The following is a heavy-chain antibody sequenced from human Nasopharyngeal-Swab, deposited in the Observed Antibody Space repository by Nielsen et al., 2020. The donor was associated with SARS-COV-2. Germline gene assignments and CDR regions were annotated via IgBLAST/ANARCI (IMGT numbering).Heavy chain of an antibody. V-gene: IGHV3-23*01. J-gene: IGHJ3*02. CDR2: IDERGRRA. CDR1: GLTFSNYG. Sequence: GESLKISCAASGLTFSNYGMSWVRQAPGKGLEWVSAIDERGRRAWYADSVKGRFTISRDNSRSTLYLQMNSLRAEDTAVYYCAKDEVPGSTVVLDMWGPGTAFTVSS. D-gene: IGHD1-7*01. CDR3: AKDEVPGSTVVLDM.